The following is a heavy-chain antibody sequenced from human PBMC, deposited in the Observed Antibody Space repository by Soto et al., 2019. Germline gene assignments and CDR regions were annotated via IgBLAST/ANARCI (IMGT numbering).Heavy chain of an antibody. V-gene: IGHV4-31*03. J-gene: IGHJ5*02. CDR1: GYSITAGGYY. CDR3: ARMYSSGYGWFHR. Sequence: PSETLSLTCFVSGYSITAGGYYWSWIRHHPGKGLEWIGSFYSSGSIIYNPSLRSRVSISGDTSSNQFSMSLTSVTAADTALYYCARMYSSGYGWFHRWRQGTLVTVSS. D-gene: IGHD6-19*01. CDR2: FYSSGSI.